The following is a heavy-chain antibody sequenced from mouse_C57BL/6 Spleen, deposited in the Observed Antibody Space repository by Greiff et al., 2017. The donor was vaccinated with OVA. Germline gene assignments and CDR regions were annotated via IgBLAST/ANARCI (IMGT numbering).Heavy chain of an antibody. Sequence: QVQLQQPGAELVMPGASVKLSCKASGYTFTSYWMHWVKQRPGQGLEWIGAIDPSASYTNYNQKFKGKSILTVDKSASTAYMQLSSLTSEDSAVYYCARGVDSFAYGGKGTLVTVSA. CDR2: IDPSASYT. D-gene: IGHD2-13*01. CDR3: ARGVDSFAY. J-gene: IGHJ3*01. CDR1: GYTFTSYW. V-gene: IGHV1-69*01.